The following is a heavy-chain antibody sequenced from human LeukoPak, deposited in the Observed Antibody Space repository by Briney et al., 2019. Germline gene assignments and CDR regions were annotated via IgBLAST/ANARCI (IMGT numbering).Heavy chain of an antibody. Sequence: PGGSLRLSCAASGFTFSSYGMHWVRQAPGKGLEWVAVISYDGSNKYYADSVKGRFTISRDNSKNTLYLQMNSLRAEDTAVYYCARDRMGAIMYFDVWGRGTLVTVSS. CDR1: GFTFSSYG. J-gene: IGHJ2*01. CDR2: ISYDGSNK. D-gene: IGHD3-10*01. V-gene: IGHV3-30*03. CDR3: ARDRMGAIMYFDV.